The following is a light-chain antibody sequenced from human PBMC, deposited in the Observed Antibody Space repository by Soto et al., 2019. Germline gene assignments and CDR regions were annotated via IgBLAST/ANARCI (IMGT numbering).Light chain of an antibody. CDR2: GAS. J-gene: IGKJ1*01. CDR3: QQYNNWPPWT. CDR1: QSVSSSY. V-gene: IGKV3-20*01. Sequence: EIVLTQSSGTLSLSPGERATLSCRASQSVSSSYLAWYQQKPGQAPRLLIYGASSRATGIPDRFSGSGSGTDFTLTISSLQSEDFAVYFCQQYNNWPPWTFGQGTKVDIK.